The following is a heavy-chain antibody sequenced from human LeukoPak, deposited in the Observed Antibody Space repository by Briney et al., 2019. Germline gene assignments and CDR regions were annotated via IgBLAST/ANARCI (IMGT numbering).Heavy chain of an antibody. CDR2: ISWNSGSI. CDR3: AKDMSALGSSADY. D-gene: IGHD6-13*01. V-gene: IGHV3-9*01. Sequence: PGRSLSLSCAAAGFTFDYYARHWVRQAPGRGLEWVSGISWNSGSIGYADSVKGRFTISRDNAKNSLYLQMNSLGAEDTALYYCAKDMSALGSSADYWGQGTLVTVSS. J-gene: IGHJ4*02. CDR1: GFTFDYYA.